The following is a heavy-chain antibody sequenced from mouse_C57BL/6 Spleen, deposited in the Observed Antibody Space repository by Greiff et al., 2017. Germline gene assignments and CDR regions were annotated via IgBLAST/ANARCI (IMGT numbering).Heavy chain of an antibody. V-gene: IGHV1-55*01. CDR1: GYTFTSYW. J-gene: IGHJ3*01. CDR2: IYPGSGST. Sequence: VQLQQSGAELVKPGASVKMSCKASGYTFTSYWITWVKQRPGQGLEWIGDIYPGSGSTNHNEKFKSKATLTVDTSSSTAYMQLSSLTSEDSAVYYCAREALYYGSSYTWFAYWGQGTLVTVSA. D-gene: IGHD1-1*01. CDR3: AREALYYGSSYTWFAY.